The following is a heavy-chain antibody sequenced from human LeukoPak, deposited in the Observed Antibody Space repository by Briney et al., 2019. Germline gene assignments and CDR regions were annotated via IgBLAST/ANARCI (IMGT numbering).Heavy chain of an antibody. V-gene: IGHV3-7*01. CDR2: IKQDGSAK. D-gene: IGHD1-1*01. J-gene: IGHJ4*02. Sequence: GGSLRLSCAASGFSFISYWMSWVRQAPGKGLEWVANIKQDGSAKNYVDSVKGRFTISRDNAKNSLYLQLNSLRAEDTAVYYCAGCAGNSCYFDYWGEGTLVIVSS. CDR1: GFSFISYW. CDR3: AGCAGNSCYFDY.